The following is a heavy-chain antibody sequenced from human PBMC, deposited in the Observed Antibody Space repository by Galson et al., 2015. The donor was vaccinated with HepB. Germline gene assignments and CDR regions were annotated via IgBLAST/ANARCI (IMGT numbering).Heavy chain of an antibody. V-gene: IGHV6-1*01. CDR1: GDSVSSHSVG. CDR2: TYYRSRWSN. CDR3: AKSIHLGRGFDS. Sequence: CAISGDSVSSHSVGWNWIRQSPSRGLEWLGRTYYRSRWSNDYAASVKSRITINPDTSKNQFSLQLNSVTPEDTAVHYCAKSIHLGRGFDSWGQGTLVTVSS. J-gene: IGHJ4*02. D-gene: IGHD7-27*01.